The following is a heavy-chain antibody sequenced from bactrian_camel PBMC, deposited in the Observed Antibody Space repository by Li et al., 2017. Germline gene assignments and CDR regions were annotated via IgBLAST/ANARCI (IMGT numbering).Heavy chain of an antibody. CDR1: GFSFIGDN. CDR3: AADSGLTRRKCGGVDDFPY. Sequence: HVQLVESGGGSVQAGGSLKLSCSASGFSFIGDNMAWYRQAPGKDREAVAAIGTDDGRTYYADSAKGRFTISQDNAKNTLYLQMNNLKPEDTAMYYCAADSGLTRRKCGGVDDFPYWGQGTQVTVS. CDR2: IGTDDGRT. V-gene: IGHV3S54*01. D-gene: IGHD5*01. J-gene: IGHJ6*01.